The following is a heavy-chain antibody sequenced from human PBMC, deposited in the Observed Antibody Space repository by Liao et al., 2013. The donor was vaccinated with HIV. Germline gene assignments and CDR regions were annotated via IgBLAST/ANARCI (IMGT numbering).Heavy chain of an antibody. Sequence: QLQLQESGSGPVKPSQTLSLTCTVSGASISSGGNSWSWIRQPPGKGLEWIGFIYHTGSIYSNPSLKSRVSISVDGSKNQFSLRLSSVTAADTAVYYCARAAEEMGNXGYFHEWGQGTLVTVSS. J-gene: IGHJ1*01. CDR2: IYHTGSI. CDR1: GASISSGGNS. D-gene: IGHD5-24*01. V-gene: IGHV4-30-2*01. CDR3: ARAAEEMGNXGYFHE.